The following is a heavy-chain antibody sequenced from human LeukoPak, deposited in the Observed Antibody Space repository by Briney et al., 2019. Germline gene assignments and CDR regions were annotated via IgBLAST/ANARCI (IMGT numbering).Heavy chain of an antibody. CDR1: GFTFSSYC. CDR3: VRGIAGAANDH. V-gene: IGHV3-74*01. J-gene: IGHJ4*02. D-gene: IGHD6-19*01. Sequence: GGSLRLSCTASGFTFSSYCMHWVRHAPGTGLVWVSRINPDGSSTTYADSAKGRFTISRDNAANMLYLQMNSLRDDDTAVYYCVRGIAGAANDHWGQGTLVTVSS. CDR2: INPDGSST.